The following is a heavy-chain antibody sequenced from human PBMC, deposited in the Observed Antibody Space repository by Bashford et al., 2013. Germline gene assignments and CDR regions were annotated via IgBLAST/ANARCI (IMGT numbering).Heavy chain of an antibody. CDR1: GYTLTELS. Sequence: VASVKVSCKVSGYTLTELSMHWVRQAPGKGLEWMGGFDPEDGETIYAQKFQGRVTMTEDTSTDTAYLQWQSLKASDSGMYYCARPLIVTAESRISALGEIWGPGTLVTVSS. CDR2: FDPEDGET. J-gene: IGHJ4*02. CDR3: ARPLIVTAESRISALGEI. D-gene: IGHD2-21*02. V-gene: IGHV1-24*01.